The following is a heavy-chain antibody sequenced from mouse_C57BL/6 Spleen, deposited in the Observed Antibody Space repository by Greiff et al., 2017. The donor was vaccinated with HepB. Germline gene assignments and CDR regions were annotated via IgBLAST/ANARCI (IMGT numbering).Heavy chain of an antibody. D-gene: IGHD1-1*01. J-gene: IGHJ2*01. Sequence: VQLQQSGAELVKPGASVKISCKASGYAFSSYWMNWVKQRPGKGLEWIGQIYPGDGDTNYNGKFKGKATLTADKSSSTAYMQLSSLTSEDSAVYFCARKGDYGSSPFYFDYWGQGTTLTVSS. CDR1: GYAFSSYW. CDR2: IYPGDGDT. CDR3: ARKGDYGSSPFYFDY. V-gene: IGHV1-80*01.